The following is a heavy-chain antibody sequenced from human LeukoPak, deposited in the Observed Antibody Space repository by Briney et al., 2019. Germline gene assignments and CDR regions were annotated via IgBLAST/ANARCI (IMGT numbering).Heavy chain of an antibody. Sequence: GGSLRLSCTASGFTFSNSAMSWVRQAPGKGLEWVSTLSGSGITTYYADSVKGRFTISRDNSKNTLYLQMNSLRADGQAVYYCAKGIYSSGWSYFDYWGHGTLVTVSS. CDR3: AKGIYSSGWSYFDY. CDR2: LSGSGITT. D-gene: IGHD6-19*01. V-gene: IGHV3-23*01. J-gene: IGHJ4*01. CDR1: GFTFSNSA.